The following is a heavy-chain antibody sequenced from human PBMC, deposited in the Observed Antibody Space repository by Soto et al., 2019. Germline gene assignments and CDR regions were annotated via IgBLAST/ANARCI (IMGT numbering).Heavy chain of an antibody. CDR1: GFTFSSYA. J-gene: IGHJ4*02. V-gene: IGHV3-30-3*01. CDR3: ARDTSDFWSGYYSGGTNY. Sequence: QVQLVESGGGVVQPGRSLRLSCAASGFTFSSYAMHWVRQAPGKGLEWVAVISYDGSNKYYADSVKGRFTISRDNSKNPLYLQMNSLRAEDTAVYYCARDTSDFWSGYYSGGTNYWGQGTLVTVSS. D-gene: IGHD3-3*01. CDR2: ISYDGSNK.